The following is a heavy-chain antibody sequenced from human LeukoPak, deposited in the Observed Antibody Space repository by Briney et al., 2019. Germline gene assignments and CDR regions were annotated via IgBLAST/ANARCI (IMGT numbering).Heavy chain of an antibody. CDR2: ISWNSGSI. V-gene: IGHV3-9*01. D-gene: IGHD3-9*01. CDR3: AKDLVLLYFEESLDY. CDR1: GFTFDDYA. J-gene: IGHJ4*02. Sequence: GGSLRLSCAASGFTFDDYAMHWVRQAPGKGLEWVSGISWNSGSIGYADSVKGRFTISRDNAKNPLYLQMNSLRAEDTALYYCAKDLVLLYFEESLDYWGQGTLVTVSS.